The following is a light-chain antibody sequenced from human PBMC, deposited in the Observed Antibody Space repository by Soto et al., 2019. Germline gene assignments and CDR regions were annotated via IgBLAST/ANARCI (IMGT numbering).Light chain of an antibody. CDR2: DVA. CDR3: MSFTSSNTYV. J-gene: IGLJ1*01. CDR1: SSDVGAYNF. Sequence: QSVLTQPASVSGSPGQSITISCTGTSSDVGAYNFVSWYQHCPDKAPKVVIYDVANRPSGVSYRFSASKSGNTASLTISGLQAEDEADYYCMSFTSSNTYVFGTGTKVTVL. V-gene: IGLV2-14*03.